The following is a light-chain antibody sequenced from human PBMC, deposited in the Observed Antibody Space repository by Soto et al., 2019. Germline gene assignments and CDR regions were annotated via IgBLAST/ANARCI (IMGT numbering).Light chain of an antibody. V-gene: IGKV3-15*01. CDR2: GAS. CDR3: QQYSTWPPLHT. J-gene: IGKJ2*01. Sequence: EILMTQSPDTLSVSPGERATVSCRASQSVGSDLAWYQQKPGQAPRLLIYGASNRAPGLPARFSGSGSGTDFTLTISNLQSEDFAVYYCQQYSTWPPLHTFGQGTKLEIK. CDR1: QSVGSD.